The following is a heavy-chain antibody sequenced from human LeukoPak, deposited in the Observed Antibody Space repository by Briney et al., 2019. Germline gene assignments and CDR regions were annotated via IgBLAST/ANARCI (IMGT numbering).Heavy chain of an antibody. V-gene: IGHV4-59*12. CDR3: AKAMRHYDGSWSYLHY. J-gene: IGHJ4*02. Sequence: KCSGTLSLTCTVSGGSISSYYWSWIRQPPGKGREWIGYIHYTGSTSYNPSHKSRPTISVDTSKTQFSLKLSSVTAADTAVYYCAKAMRHYDGSWSYLHYWGQGTLVSVSS. CDR1: GGSISSYY. CDR2: IHYTGST. D-gene: IGHD3-10*01.